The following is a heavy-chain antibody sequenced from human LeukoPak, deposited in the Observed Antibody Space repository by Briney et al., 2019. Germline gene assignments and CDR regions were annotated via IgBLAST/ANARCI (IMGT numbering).Heavy chain of an antibody. CDR2: INPSGGST. D-gene: IGHD2-15*01. CDR1: GYTFTGYY. Sequence: GASVKVSCKASGYTFTGYYMHWVRQAPGQGLEWMGIINPSGGSTSYAQKFQGRVTMTRDMSTSTVYMELSSLRSEDTAVYYCARDRCSGGSCYDWFDPWGQGTLVTVSS. CDR3: ARDRCSGGSCYDWFDP. V-gene: IGHV1-46*01. J-gene: IGHJ5*02.